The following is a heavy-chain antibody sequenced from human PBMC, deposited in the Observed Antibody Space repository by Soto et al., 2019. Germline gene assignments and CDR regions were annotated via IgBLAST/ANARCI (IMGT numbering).Heavy chain of an antibody. CDR3: SRHGNCSGDYCNSLYYFDY. Sequence: SEPLPLTCTVSGGYLPHYYCSLIRQPHGKGLEWIGYISSSGSTYYNPSLKSRLTMSLGTSRNQFSLKLSTVTAADTAVYYCSRHGNCSGDYCNSLYYFDYWGQGTQVTVSS. CDR1: GGYLPHYY. J-gene: IGHJ4*02. V-gene: IGHV4-4*09. D-gene: IGHD2-15*01. CDR2: ISSSGST.